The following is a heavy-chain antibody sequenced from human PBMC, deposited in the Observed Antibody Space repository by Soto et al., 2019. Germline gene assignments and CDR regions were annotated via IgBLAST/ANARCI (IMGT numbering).Heavy chain of an antibody. CDR3: ARSRNYDFWSGYLYYFDY. J-gene: IGHJ4*02. V-gene: IGHV3-11*01. Sequence: PGGSLRLSCAASGSTFSDYYMSWIRQAPGKGLEWVSYISSSGSTIYYADSVKGRFTISRDNAKNSLYLQMNSLRAEDTAVYYCARSRNYDFWSGYLYYFDYWGQGTLVTVSS. CDR1: GSTFSDYY. CDR2: ISSSGSTI. D-gene: IGHD3-3*01.